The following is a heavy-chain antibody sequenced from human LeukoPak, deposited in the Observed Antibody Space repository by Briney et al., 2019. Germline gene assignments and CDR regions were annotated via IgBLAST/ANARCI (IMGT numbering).Heavy chain of an antibody. Sequence: PSETLSLTCTVSGGSISSYYWSWIRRPPGKGLEGIRYINYSGSTNYNPSLKSRVTMSVDTPKNQFSLKLSSVTAADTAMYYCAREGRQDYVYFDHWGQGSLVTVSS. J-gene: IGHJ4*02. CDR1: GGSISSYY. CDR3: AREGRQDYVYFDH. V-gene: IGHV4-59*01. D-gene: IGHD4-17*01. CDR2: INYSGST.